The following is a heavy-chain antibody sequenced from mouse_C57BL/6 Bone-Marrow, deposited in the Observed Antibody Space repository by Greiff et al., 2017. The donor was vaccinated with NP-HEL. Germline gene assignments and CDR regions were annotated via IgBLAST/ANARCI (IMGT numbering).Heavy chain of an antibody. V-gene: IGHV2-2*01. CDR3: ARKPYGSSSYWYFDV. CDR1: GFSLTSYG. J-gene: IGHJ1*03. D-gene: IGHD1-1*01. Sequence: QVQLKESGPGLVQPSQSLSITCTVSGFSLTSYGVHWVRQSPGKGLEWLGVIWSGGSTDYNAAFISRLSISKDNSKSQVFFKMNSLQADDTAIYYCARKPYGSSSYWYFDVWGTGTTVTVSS. CDR2: IWSGGST.